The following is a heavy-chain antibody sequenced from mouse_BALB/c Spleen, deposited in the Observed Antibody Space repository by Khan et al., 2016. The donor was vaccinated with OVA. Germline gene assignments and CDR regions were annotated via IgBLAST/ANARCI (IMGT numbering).Heavy chain of an antibody. V-gene: IGHV1S136*01. D-gene: IGHD1-1*01. CDR2: ISPNNDGS. CDR3: LGSLYYYGSAYEGFAY. Sequence: VQLKQSGPELVKPGASVKMSCKASGYTFTSYVMHWVKQKPGQGLEWIGYISPNNDGSKYNEKFRSKATLTSDKSSSTAYMELSSLTSEDSAVYYCLGSLYYYGSAYEGFAYWGQGTLVTVSA. J-gene: IGHJ3*01. CDR1: GYTFTSYV.